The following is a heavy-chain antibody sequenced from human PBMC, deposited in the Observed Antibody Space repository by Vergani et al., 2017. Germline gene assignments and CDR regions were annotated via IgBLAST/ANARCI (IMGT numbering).Heavy chain of an antibody. CDR2: IYYSGST. V-gene: IGHV4-39*02. CDR3: ARDTAAADAFDI. J-gene: IGHJ3*02. CDR1: GGSISSSSYY. D-gene: IGHD2-2*01. Sequence: QLQLQESGPGLVKPSETLSLTCTVSGGSISSSSYYWGWIRQPPGKGLEWIGSIYYSGSTYYNPSLKSRVTISVDTSKNQFSLKLSSVTAADTAVYYCARDTAAADAFDIWGQGTMVTVSS.